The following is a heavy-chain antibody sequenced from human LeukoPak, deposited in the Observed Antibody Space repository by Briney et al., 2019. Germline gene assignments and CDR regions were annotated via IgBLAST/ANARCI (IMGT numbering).Heavy chain of an antibody. CDR3: ASLDY. CDR1: GFTFSSYS. V-gene: IGHV3-48*04. Sequence: GGSLRHSCAASGFTFSSYSMNWVRQAPGKGLEWVSYISSRSSTIYYADSVKGRFTISRDNATNSLYLQMNSLRAEDTAVYYCASLDYWGQGTLVTVSS. CDR2: ISSRSSTI. J-gene: IGHJ4*02.